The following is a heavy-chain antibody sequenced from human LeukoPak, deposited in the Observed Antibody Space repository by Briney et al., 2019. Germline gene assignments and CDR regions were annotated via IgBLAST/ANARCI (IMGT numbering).Heavy chain of an antibody. Sequence: PSETLSLTCTVSGGSISSYSWSWIRQPPGKGLEWIGYIYYSGSTNYNPSLKSRVTISVDTSKNQFSLKLSSVTAADTAVYYCAMEMATNSGPYYWGQGTLVTVSS. J-gene: IGHJ4*02. D-gene: IGHD5-24*01. CDR3: AMEMATNSGPYY. V-gene: IGHV4-59*08. CDR2: IYYSGST. CDR1: GGSISSYS.